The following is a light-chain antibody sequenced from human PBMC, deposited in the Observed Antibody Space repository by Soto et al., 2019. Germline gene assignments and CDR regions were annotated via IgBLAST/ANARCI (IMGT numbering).Light chain of an antibody. J-gene: IGKJ4*01. Sequence: EIVLTQSPATLSLSPGERATLSCRASQSVSSFLAWYQQKPGQAPRLRIYDASNRATGIPARFSGSGSGTDFTLTISSREPEDVAVYYCQQRSNWLTFGGGTKVEIK. CDR2: DAS. V-gene: IGKV3-11*01. CDR1: QSVSSF. CDR3: QQRSNWLT.